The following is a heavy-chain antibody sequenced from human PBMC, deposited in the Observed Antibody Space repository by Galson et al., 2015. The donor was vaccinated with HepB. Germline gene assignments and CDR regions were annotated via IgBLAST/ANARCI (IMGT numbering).Heavy chain of an antibody. J-gene: IGHJ4*02. CDR1: GFTFSSYS. CDR3: ARDHGFRELFIDY. D-gene: IGHD3-10*01. CDR2: ISSSSSYI. Sequence: SLRLSCAASGFTFSSYSMNWVRQAPGKGLEWVSSISSSSSYIYYADSVKGRFTISRDNAKNSLYLQMNSLRTEDTAVYYCARDHGFRELFIDYWGQGTLVTVSS. V-gene: IGHV3-21*01.